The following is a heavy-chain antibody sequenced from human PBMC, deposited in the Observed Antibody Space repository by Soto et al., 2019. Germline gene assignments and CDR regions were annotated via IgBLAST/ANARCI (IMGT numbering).Heavy chain of an antibody. J-gene: IGHJ5*02. Sequence: QVQLQESGPGLVKPSQTLSLTCTVSGGSISSGDYYWSWIRQPPGKGLEWIGYIYYSGSTYYNPSLKSRVTISVDTSKNQFSLKLSSVTAADTAVYYCARERGGHCTNGVCPNWFDPWGQGTLVTVSS. CDR3: ARERGGHCTNGVCPNWFDP. V-gene: IGHV4-30-4*01. CDR1: GGSISSGDYY. CDR2: IYYSGST. D-gene: IGHD2-8*01.